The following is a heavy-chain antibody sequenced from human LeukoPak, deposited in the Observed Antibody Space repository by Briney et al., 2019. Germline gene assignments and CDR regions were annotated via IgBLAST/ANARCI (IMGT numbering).Heavy chain of an antibody. CDR3: ARWSRSDAFDI. V-gene: IGHV4-4*09. CDR2: IYTSGST. CDR1: GGSISSYY. J-gene: IGHJ3*02. Sequence: SETLSLTCTVSGGSISSYYWSWIRQPPGKGLEWIGYIYTSGSTNYNPSLKSRVTISVDTSKNQFSLKLSSVTAADTAVYYCARWSRSDAFDIWGQGTMVTVPS.